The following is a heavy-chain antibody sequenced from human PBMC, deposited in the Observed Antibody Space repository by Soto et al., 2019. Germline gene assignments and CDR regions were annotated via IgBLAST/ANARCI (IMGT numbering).Heavy chain of an antibody. CDR2: ISAYNGNT. Sequence: QVQLVQSGAEVKKPGASVKVSCKASGYTFTSYGISWVRQAPGQGLEWMGWISAYNGNTNYAQKLQGRVTMTTDTSTSKAYRELRSLRSDDTAVYYWARGGGYSGHHDAFDIWGQGTMVTVSS. D-gene: IGHD1-26*01. CDR1: GYTFTSYG. CDR3: ARGGGYSGHHDAFDI. J-gene: IGHJ3*02. V-gene: IGHV1-18*01.